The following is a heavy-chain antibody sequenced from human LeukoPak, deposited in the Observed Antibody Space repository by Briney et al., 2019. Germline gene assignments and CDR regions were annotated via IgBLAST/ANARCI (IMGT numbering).Heavy chain of an antibody. CDR3: AKSGNSMTTGTADP. CDR2: INPSGGST. D-gene: IGHD2/OR15-2a*01. CDR1: GYTFTSYF. V-gene: IGHV1-46*03. J-gene: IGHJ5*02. Sequence: ASVKVSCMASGYTFTSYFMRWVRQAPGQGLEWMGIINPSGGSTTYAQKFQGRVTMTRDTSTSTVYMELSSLRSEDTAVYYCAKSGNSMTTGTADPWGQGTLVTVSS.